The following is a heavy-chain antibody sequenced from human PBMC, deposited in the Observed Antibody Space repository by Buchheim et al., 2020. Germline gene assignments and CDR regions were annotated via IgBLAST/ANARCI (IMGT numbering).Heavy chain of an antibody. D-gene: IGHD3-9*01. CDR1: GFTFTNYG. J-gene: IGHJ4*02. V-gene: IGHV3-30*18. Sequence: QVQLVESGGGVVQPGRSLRLSCAASGFTFTNYGMHWVRQAPGKGLEWVALISYDRTDVYYADSVKGRFTISRDNSKHTLSLQMSRLRPEDTAVYYCAKGGSGYSYYFDNWGQGTL. CDR3: AKGGSGYSYYFDN. CDR2: ISYDRTDV.